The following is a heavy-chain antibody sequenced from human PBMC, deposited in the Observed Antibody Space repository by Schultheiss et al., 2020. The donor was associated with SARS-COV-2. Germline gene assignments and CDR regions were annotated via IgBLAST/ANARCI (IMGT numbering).Heavy chain of an antibody. Sequence: GGSLRLSCVASGFTFSSYAMHWVRQTPDKGLEWVAVISYDGNNKYYADSVKGRFTISRDNSINTLYLQMNSLRDEDTAVYYCARELGYSYGYTYYYSGMDVWGQGTTVTVSS. V-gene: IGHV3-30*07. J-gene: IGHJ6*02. CDR1: GFTFSSYA. D-gene: IGHD5-18*01. CDR3: ARELGYSYGYTYYYSGMDV. CDR2: ISYDGNNK.